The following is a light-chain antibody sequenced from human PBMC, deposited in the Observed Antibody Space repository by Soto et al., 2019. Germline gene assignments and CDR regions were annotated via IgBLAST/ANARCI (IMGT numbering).Light chain of an antibody. CDR3: QQYNNWPRT. CDR1: QSVSSN. J-gene: IGKJ1*01. Sequence: EIVMTQSPATLSVSPGERATLSCRASQSVSSNVAWYQQKPGQSPRLLIYGASTRATGIPARISGSGSGTEFTLTITSLQSEDFAVYYCQQYNNWPRTFGQGTEVEIK. CDR2: GAS. V-gene: IGKV3-15*01.